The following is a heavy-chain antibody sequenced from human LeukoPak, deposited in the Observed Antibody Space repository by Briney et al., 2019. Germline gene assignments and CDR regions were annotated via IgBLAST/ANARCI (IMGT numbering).Heavy chain of an antibody. Sequence: SETLSLTCAVYGGSFSGYYWSWIRQPPAKGLEWIGEINHSGSTNYNPSLKSRVTISVDTSKNQFSLKLSSVTAADTAVYYCARGSTVRITIFGVVIPLYFDYWGQGTLVTVSS. CDR3: ARGSTVRITIFGVVIPLYFDY. J-gene: IGHJ4*02. V-gene: IGHV4-34*01. CDR1: GGSFSGYY. CDR2: INHSGST. D-gene: IGHD3-3*01.